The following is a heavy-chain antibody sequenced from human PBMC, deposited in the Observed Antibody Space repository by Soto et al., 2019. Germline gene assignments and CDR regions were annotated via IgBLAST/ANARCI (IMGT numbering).Heavy chain of an antibody. D-gene: IGHD3-3*01. CDR2: INHTGGT. V-gene: IGHV4-34*01. CDR1: GGSVNGYY. Sequence: SETLSLTCAVYGGSVNGYYCNWIRQPPGKGLEWIGEINHTGGTHYNPSLKSRVTMSVDTSKNQFSLRLSSLTAADTAIYYCATRITVFGLLIPPFDPWGQGTQVTVS. CDR3: ATRITVFGLLIPPFDP. J-gene: IGHJ5*02.